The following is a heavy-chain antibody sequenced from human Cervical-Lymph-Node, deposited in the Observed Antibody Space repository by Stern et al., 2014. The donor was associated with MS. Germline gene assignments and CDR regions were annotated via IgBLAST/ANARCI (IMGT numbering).Heavy chain of an antibody. D-gene: IGHD1-1*01. J-gene: IGHJ4*02. CDR1: GFTVRRDY. Sequence: VQLVESGGGVIQPGGALRLSCTGSGFTVRRDYMTWVRQAPGKGLEWVPFIPNVGSTFYTDAVKGRFTISRADSKNTVYLHMTSLRAEDTAMYYCARDTSSPERSDWWGQGTLVTVSS. V-gene: IGHV3-53*01. CDR3: ARDTSSPERSDW. CDR2: IPNVGST.